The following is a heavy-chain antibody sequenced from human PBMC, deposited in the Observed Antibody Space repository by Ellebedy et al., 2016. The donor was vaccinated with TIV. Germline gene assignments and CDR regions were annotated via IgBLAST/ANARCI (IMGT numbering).Heavy chain of an antibody. CDR1: GYTFSGYY. CDR3: ARVALGAFDI. Sequence: ASVKVSCKASGYTFSGYYIHWVRQAPGQGLEWMGWINPNNGYTNYAQQFQGRITMTRDTSISTGYMELRRLKSDDTAVYFCARVALGAFDIWGQGTMVTVSS. J-gene: IGHJ3*02. V-gene: IGHV1-2*02. CDR2: INPNNGYT.